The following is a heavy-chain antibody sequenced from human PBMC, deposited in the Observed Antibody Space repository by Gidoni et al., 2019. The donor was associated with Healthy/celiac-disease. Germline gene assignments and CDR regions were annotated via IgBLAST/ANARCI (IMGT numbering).Heavy chain of an antibody. Sequence: EVQLLESGGGLVQPGGSLRLSCAASGFTFRSYALSWVRQDPGKGLEWVSAISGRCGSTYYADSVKGRFTISRDNSKNTLYLQMNSLRAEDTAVYYCVKQGHYYYYYMDVWGKGTTVTVSS. CDR1: GFTFRSYA. V-gene: IGHV3-23*01. CDR3: VKQGHYYYYYMDV. D-gene: IGHD6-19*01. CDR2: ISGRCGST. J-gene: IGHJ6*03.